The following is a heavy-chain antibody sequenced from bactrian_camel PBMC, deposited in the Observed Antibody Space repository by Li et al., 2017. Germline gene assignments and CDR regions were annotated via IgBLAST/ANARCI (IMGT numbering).Heavy chain of an antibody. J-gene: IGHJ6*01. CDR3: AANCPPIVGWDREQN. CDR1: VSSANDYC. CDR2: LDSDGRI. V-gene: IGHV3S9*01. Sequence: HVQLVESGGGSVQAGGSLRLSCAVSVSSANDYCLGWFRQASGKEREWVGSLDSDGRINYADSVKGRFTLSRDNAKDTVNLQMDNLMIEDTATYYCAANCPPIVGWDREQNWGQGTQVTVSS. D-gene: IGHD1*01.